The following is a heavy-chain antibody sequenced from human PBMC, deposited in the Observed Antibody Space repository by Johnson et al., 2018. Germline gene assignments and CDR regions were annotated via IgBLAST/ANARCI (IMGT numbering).Heavy chain of an antibody. J-gene: IGHJ6*02. Sequence: VQAGGSLRLSCAASGFTFSSYDMHWVRQATGKGLEWVSAIGTAGDTYYPGSVKGRFTISRENAKNSLYLQMNSLRAGDTAVYYCARGRNYYYDSSGSLVDVWGQGTTVTVSS. V-gene: IGHV3-13*01. D-gene: IGHD3-22*01. CDR3: ARGRNYYYDSSGSLVDV. CDR2: IGTAGDT. CDR1: GFTFSSYD.